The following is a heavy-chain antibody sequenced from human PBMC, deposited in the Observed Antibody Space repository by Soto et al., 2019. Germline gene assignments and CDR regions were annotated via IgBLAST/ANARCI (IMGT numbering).Heavy chain of an antibody. V-gene: IGHV3-23*01. D-gene: IGHD4-4*01. Sequence: EVQLLESGGGLVQPGGSLRLSCAASGFIFSNYDMSWVRLAPGTGLEWVSVIGTSGGGTYYADSVKGRFTISRDNSKKTVNLQMSRLRAEETALYMCVRHAKLTSVTANVGYYYGLDIWGPGPTFTISS. CDR3: VRHAKLTSVTANVGYYYGLDI. CDR2: IGTSGGGT. CDR1: GFIFSNYD. J-gene: IGHJ6*02.